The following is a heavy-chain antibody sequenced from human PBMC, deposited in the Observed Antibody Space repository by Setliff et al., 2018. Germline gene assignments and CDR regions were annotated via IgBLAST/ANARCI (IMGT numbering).Heavy chain of an antibody. Sequence: KPSETLSLTCTVSGYSISSGYIWGWIRQPPGKGLEWVGNIGHTGSINYNPSLKSRLTISRDTSKNQVSLKLNSVTATDTAVYYCARKGISALSGAFDMWGQGAMVTVSS. D-gene: IGHD1-26*01. J-gene: IGHJ3*02. V-gene: IGHV4-38-2*02. CDR3: ARKGISALSGAFDM. CDR2: IGHTGSI. CDR1: GYSISSGYI.